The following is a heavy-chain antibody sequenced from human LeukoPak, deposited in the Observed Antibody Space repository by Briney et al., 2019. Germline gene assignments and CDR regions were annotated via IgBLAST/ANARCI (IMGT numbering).Heavy chain of an antibody. CDR3: ARVGNYYDSSGYLDY. CDR2: ISPISGDT. CDR1: GYTFTGYY. V-gene: IGHV1-2*02. D-gene: IGHD3-22*01. Sequence: ASVKVSCKTSGYTFTGYYMHWVRQAPGQGLEWMGWISPISGDTYFAQKFQGRVTMTRDVSISTVYMELSSLRSDDTAVYYCARVGNYYDSSGYLDYWGQGTLVTVSS. J-gene: IGHJ4*02.